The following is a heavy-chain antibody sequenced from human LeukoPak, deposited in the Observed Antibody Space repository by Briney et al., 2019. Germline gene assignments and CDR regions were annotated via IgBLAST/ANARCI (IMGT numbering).Heavy chain of an antibody. CDR1: GYTFTSYA. Sequence: GASVKVSCKASGYTFTSYAMHWVRQAPGQRLEWMGWINAGNGNTKYSQKFQGRVTITRDTSASTAYMELSSLRSEDTAVYYCAREYYDILTGYYHFDYWGQGTLVTVSS. J-gene: IGHJ4*02. CDR3: AREYYDILTGYYHFDY. CDR2: INAGNGNT. D-gene: IGHD3-9*01. V-gene: IGHV1-3*01.